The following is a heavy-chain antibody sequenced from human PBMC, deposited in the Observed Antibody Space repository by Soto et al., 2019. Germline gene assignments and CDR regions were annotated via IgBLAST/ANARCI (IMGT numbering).Heavy chain of an antibody. CDR3: ARAMSGYYPDLYYGMDV. Sequence: GGSLRLSCAASGFTFSNYAMSWVRQAPGKGLEWVSGLSDGGGSTFYADSVKGRFTISRDNAKNTLYLQMSSLRAEDTAVYYCARAMSGYYPDLYYGMDVWGQGTTVTVSS. J-gene: IGHJ6*02. D-gene: IGHD3-22*01. CDR2: LSDGGGST. CDR1: GFTFSNYA. V-gene: IGHV3-23*01.